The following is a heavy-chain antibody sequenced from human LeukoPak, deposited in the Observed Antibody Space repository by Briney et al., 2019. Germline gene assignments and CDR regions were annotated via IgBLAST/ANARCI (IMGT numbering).Heavy chain of an antibody. D-gene: IGHD2-21*02. CDR1: GGSISNYY. J-gene: IGHJ4*02. CDR2: IYGSGRT. CDR3: ARDRGDYGSSDY. Sequence: SETLSLTCTVSGGSISNYYWSWLRQPAVKALEWIGRIYGSGRTNHNPSLKSRVTMSVDTSKNQFSLKLSSVTAADTAVYYCARDRGDYGSSDYWGQGTLVTVSS. V-gene: IGHV4-4*07.